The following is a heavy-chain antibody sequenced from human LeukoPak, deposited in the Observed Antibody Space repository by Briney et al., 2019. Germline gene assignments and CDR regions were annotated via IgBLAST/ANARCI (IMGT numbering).Heavy chain of an antibody. D-gene: IGHD3-22*01. CDR3: ARLRIGSSGFWWFDP. J-gene: IGHJ5*02. V-gene: IGHV3-33*01. CDR2: IWYDGSNK. CDR1: GFTSSSYG. Sequence: GRSLRLSCAASGFTSSSYGMHWVRQAPGKGLEWVAVIWYDGSNKYYADSVKGRFTISRDNSKNTLYLQMNSLRAEDTAVYYCARLRIGSSGFWWFDPWGQGTLVTVSS.